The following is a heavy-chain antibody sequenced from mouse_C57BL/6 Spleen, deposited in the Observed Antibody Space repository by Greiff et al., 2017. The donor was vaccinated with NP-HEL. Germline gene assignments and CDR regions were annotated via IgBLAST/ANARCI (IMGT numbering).Heavy chain of an antibody. J-gene: IGHJ4*01. Sequence: EVQLQESGPGLVKPSQSLSLTCSVTGYSITSGYYWNWIRQFPGNKLEWMGYISYDGSNNYNPSLKNRISITRDTSKNQFFLKLNSVTTEDTATYYCARDIYDGSSYEEVYYAMDYWGQGTSVTVSS. D-gene: IGHD1-1*01. V-gene: IGHV3-6*01. CDR2: ISYDGSN. CDR3: ARDIYDGSSYEEVYYAMDY. CDR1: GYSITSGYY.